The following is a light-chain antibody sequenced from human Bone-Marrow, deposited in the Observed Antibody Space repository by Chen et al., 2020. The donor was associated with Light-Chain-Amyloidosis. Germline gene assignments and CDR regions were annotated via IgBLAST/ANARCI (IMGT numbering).Light chain of an antibody. CDR1: SGSIATNY. V-gene: IGLV6-57*01. CDR2: EDD. CDR3: QSYQGSSQGV. J-gene: IGLJ3*02. Sequence: NFMLTQPHSVSESPGKTVIISCTRSSGSIATNYVQWYQQRPGSSPTTVIYEDDQRPSGVPDRFSGSIDSSANSDSLTISGLKTEDDSDYYCQSYQGSSQGVFGGGTKLTVL.